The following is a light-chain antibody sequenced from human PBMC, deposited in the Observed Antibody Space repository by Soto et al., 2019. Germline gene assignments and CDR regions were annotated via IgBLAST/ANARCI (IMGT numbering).Light chain of an antibody. CDR2: DAS. CDR1: QSVPKNY. V-gene: IGKV3-20*01. CDR3: HQYAYAPQT. J-gene: IGKJ1*01. Sequence: EIVLTQSPGTLSLSPGERATLSCRASQSVPKNYLAWYQQEPGQAPRLLIYDASNRATGIPDRFSGSGSGTAFTPTISRLEPEDFAVYYCHQYAYAPQTFGQGTQVEIK.